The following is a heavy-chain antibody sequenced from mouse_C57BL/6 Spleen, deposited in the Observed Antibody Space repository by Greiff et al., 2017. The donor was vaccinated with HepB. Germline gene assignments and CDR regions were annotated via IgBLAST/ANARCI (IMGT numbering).Heavy chain of an antibody. D-gene: IGHD3-1*01. J-gene: IGHJ4*01. CDR1: GFTFSDYY. CDR2: ISTGGGST. Sequence: EVKLMESGGGLVQPGGSLKLSCAASGFTFSDYYMYWVRQTPEKRLEWVAYISTGGGSTYYPDTVKGRFTISRDNATNTLYLQMSRLKSEDTAMYYCARSWIGYYAMDYWGQGTSVTVSS. CDR3: ARSWIGYYAMDY. V-gene: IGHV5-12*01.